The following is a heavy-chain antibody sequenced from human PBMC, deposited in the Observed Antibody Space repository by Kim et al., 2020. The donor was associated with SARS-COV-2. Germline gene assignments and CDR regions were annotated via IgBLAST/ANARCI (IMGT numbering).Heavy chain of an antibody. V-gene: IGHV3-11*04. D-gene: IGHD6-19*01. J-gene: IGHJ4*02. Sequence: YPDSVKGRSTISTDNAKNALYLQMNSLRAEDTAVYYCARAYSSGWAYFDYWGQGTLVTVSS. CDR3: ARAYSSGWAYFDY.